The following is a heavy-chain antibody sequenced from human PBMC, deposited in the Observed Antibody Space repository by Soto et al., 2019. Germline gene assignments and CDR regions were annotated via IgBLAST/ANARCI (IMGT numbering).Heavy chain of an antibody. CDR1: GLPFSNYA. D-gene: IGHD3-16*01. CDR2: ISASGYSA. J-gene: IGHJ5*02. CDR3: AKGDLLRDPCDR. V-gene: IGHV3-23*01. Sequence: GGTLRLSCAASGLPFSNYAMTWVRQAPGKGLEWVSIISASGYSAYSGGAVNGRFTTSRDNSRSTLYLQMNGLRAEDTAVYYCAKGDLLRDPCDRWGKRTRVAVSS.